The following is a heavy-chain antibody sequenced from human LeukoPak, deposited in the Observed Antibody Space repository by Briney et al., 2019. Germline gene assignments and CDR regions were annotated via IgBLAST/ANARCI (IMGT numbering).Heavy chain of an antibody. J-gene: IGHJ4*02. CDR3: ARATTYYFDY. Sequence: SETLSLTCTVSGGSISSYYWSWTRQPPGKGLEWIGYIYYSGSTNYNPSLKSRVTISVDTPKNQFSLKLSSVTAADTAVYYCARATTYYFDYWGQGTLVTVSS. CDR1: GGSISSYY. D-gene: IGHD1-14*01. CDR2: IYYSGST. V-gene: IGHV4-59*01.